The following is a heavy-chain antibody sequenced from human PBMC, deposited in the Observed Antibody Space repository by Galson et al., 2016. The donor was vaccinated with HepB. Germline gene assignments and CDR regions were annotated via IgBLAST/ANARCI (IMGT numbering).Heavy chain of an antibody. CDR3: ARQYWGGPSDY. CDR1: GASVSGRNW. Sequence: ETLSLTCAVSGASVSGRNWWSWVRQSPGKGLEWIGEVFHSGDANYNPSLRSRVAMSVDRSKNHVSLRLTSVTAADTALYYCARQYWGGPSDYWGQGTLVTVSS. V-gene: IGHV4-4*02. D-gene: IGHD2/OR15-2a*01. J-gene: IGHJ4*02. CDR2: VFHSGDA.